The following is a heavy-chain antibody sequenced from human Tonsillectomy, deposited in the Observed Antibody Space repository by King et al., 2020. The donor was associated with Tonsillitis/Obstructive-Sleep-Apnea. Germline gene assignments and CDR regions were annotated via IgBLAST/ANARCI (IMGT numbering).Heavy chain of an antibody. Sequence: VQLQQWGAGLLKPSETLSLTCAVYGGSFSGYYWSWIRQPPGKGLEWIGEINHSGSTNYNPSLKSRVTISVDTSKNQFSLKLSSVTAADTAVYYCARVDDAYCSSTSCPNWFDPWGQGTLVTVSS. CDR1: GGSFSGYY. CDR3: ARVDDAYCSSTSCPNWFDP. D-gene: IGHD2-2*01. V-gene: IGHV4-34*01. CDR2: INHSGST. J-gene: IGHJ5*02.